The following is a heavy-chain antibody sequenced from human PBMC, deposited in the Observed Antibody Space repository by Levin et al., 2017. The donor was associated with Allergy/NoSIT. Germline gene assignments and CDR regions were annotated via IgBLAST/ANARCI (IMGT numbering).Heavy chain of an antibody. CDR3: AAQGYSYAYAY. J-gene: IGHJ4*02. D-gene: IGHD5-18*01. CDR1: GYTFSSYG. V-gene: IGHV1-18*01. Sequence: AASVKVSCKASGYTFSSYGMTWVRQAPGQGLQWMGWISGDNENIKSAEKFQGRVTMTIDTSTSTAYMELRSLTSDDTAVYYCAAQGYSYAYAYWGQGTLVTVSS. CDR2: ISGDNENI.